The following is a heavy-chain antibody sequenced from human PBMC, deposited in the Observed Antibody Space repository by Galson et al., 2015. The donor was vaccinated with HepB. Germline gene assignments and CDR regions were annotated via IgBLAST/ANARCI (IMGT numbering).Heavy chain of an antibody. D-gene: IGHD6-25*01. Sequence: SLRLSCAASGFTFSGSAIHWVRQTSGKGLEWVGRIGSKAHNYATAYVASVKGRFTISRDDSKNTAFLQLNTLKTEDTAVYYCARLGVLSGYSSAWGQGTLVAVSS. CDR1: GFTFSGSA. V-gene: IGHV3-73*01. CDR3: ARLGVLSGYSSA. J-gene: IGHJ5*02. CDR2: IGSKAHNYAT.